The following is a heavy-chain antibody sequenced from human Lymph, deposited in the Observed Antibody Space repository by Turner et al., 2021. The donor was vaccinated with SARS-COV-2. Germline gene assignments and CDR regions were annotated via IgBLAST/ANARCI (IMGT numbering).Heavy chain of an antibody. V-gene: IGHV3-21*01. J-gene: IGHJ4*02. CDR1: GCTFSTYS. D-gene: IGHD4-17*01. Sequence: EVQLVESGGGLVKLGGSMRLACAASGCTFSTYSMNWVRHATGKGLEWISSISSSSSYLYYADSVKGRFTISRDDAKNSLYLQMNSLRAEDTAVYYCARDIPTTADYFDYWGQGTLVTVSS. CDR2: ISSSSSYL. CDR3: ARDIPTTADYFDY.